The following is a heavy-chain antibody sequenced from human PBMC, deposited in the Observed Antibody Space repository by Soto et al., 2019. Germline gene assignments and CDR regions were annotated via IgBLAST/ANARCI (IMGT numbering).Heavy chain of an antibody. CDR2: IYYSGST. V-gene: IGHV4-31*03. Sequence: SETLTLTCTVSGGSISIGGYYWSWIRRHPGKGLEWIGYIYYSGSTYYNPSLKSRVTISVDTSKNQFSMKLSSVTAAETAVYYCARVSLGGRDPYYGMDVWGQGTTVTVS. CDR1: GGSISIGGYY. D-gene: IGHD3-16*02. J-gene: IGHJ6*02. CDR3: ARVSLGGRDPYYGMDV.